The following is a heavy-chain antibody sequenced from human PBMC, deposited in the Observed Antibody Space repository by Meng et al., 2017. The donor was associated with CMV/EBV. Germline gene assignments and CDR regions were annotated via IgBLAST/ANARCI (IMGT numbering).Heavy chain of an antibody. CDR3: ARFITFGGVIVIDY. D-gene: IGHD3-16*02. Sequence: ESLKISCTVSGGSISSYYWSWIRQPPGKGLEWIGYIYYSGSTNYNPSLKSRVTISVDTSKNQFSLKLSSVTAADTAVYYCARFITFGGVIVIDYWGQGTLVTVSS. J-gene: IGHJ4*02. V-gene: IGHV4-59*01. CDR1: GGSISSYY. CDR2: IYYSGST.